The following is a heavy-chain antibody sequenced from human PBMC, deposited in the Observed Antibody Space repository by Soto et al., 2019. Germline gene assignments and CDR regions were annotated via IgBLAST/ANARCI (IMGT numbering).Heavy chain of an antibody. CDR3: ARKFDTASGYEPYYYYGMDV. Sequence: PSETLSLTCTVSGGSISSGGHYWSWIRQHPGKGLEWIGYIYYSGSTYYNPSLKSRVTISVDTSKNQFSLKLSSVTAADTAVYYCARKFDTASGYEPYYYYGMDVWGQGTSVTVSS. V-gene: IGHV4-31*03. CDR1: GGSISSGGHY. J-gene: IGHJ6*02. D-gene: IGHD5-12*01. CDR2: IYYSGST.